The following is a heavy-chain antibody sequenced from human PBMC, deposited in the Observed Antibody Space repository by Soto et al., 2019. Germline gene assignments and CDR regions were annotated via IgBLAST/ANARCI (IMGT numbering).Heavy chain of an antibody. CDR3: ARVRGGGPFDD. D-gene: IGHD1-26*01. CDR2: IYYSGST. J-gene: IGHJ4*02. CDR1: CGSIISGGYY. Sequence: TLSLTFTVSCGSIISGGYYWSWIRQHPGKGLEWIGYIYYSGSTYYNPPLKSRVTISVDTSKNQFSLKLTSVTAADTAVYYCARVRGGGPFDDWGQGTLVTVSS. V-gene: IGHV4-31*03.